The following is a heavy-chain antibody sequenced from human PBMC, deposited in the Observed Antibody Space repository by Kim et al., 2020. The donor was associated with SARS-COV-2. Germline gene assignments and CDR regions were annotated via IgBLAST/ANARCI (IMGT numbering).Heavy chain of an antibody. CDR2: ISGSDSTI. D-gene: IGHD2-2*01. Sequence: GGSLRLSCTASGFTFSTYEMNWVHQAPGKGLEWVSYISGSDSTIYYADSVKGRFTISRDNAKNSLYLQMNSLRAEDTAIYFCVRSEVLPPANRRIHFDYWGQGTLVTVSS. V-gene: IGHV3-48*03. J-gene: IGHJ4*02. CDR1: GFTFSTYE. CDR3: VRSEVLPPANRRIHFDY.